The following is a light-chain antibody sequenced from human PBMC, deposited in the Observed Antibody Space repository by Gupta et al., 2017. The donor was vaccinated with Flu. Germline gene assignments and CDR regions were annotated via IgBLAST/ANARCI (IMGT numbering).Light chain of an antibody. V-gene: IGLV3-1*01. CDR2: QDS. CDR1: RLGDKY. J-gene: IGLJ2*01. CDR3: QAWDTSTADVV. Sequence: SYELTQPPSVSVSPGQTASIACSGDRLGDKYVCWYQQKPGQSPVLVLFQDSNRPSGIPERFSGSNSGNTATLTISGTQAMDEADYYCQAWDTSTADVVFGGGTKLTVL.